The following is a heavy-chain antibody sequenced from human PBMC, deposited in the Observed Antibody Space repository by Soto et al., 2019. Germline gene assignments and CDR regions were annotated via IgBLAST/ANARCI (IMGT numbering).Heavy chain of an antibody. J-gene: IGHJ4*02. V-gene: IGHV3-11*01. CDR2: ISSSGRTI. Sequence: PGGSLRLSCAASGFIFSDYYMSWIRQATGKGLEGVSDISSSGRTIYYADLVKGRFTISRDNAKKSLYLQMNSLRAEDTAVYFCARDGYYDFWSGPVYYFDYWGQGILVTSPQ. CDR1: GFIFSDYY. CDR3: ARDGYYDFWSGPVYYFDY. D-gene: IGHD3-3*01.